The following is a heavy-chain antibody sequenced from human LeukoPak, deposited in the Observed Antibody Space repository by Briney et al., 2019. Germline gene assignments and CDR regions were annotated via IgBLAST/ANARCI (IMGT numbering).Heavy chain of an antibody. Sequence: SETLSLTCTVSGGSISSSSYYWGWIRQPPGKGLEWIGSIYYSGSTYYNPSLKSRVTISVDTSKNQFSLKLSSVTAADTAVYYCARGGVVGARLGFDYWGQGTLVTVSS. V-gene: IGHV4-39*01. D-gene: IGHD1-26*01. J-gene: IGHJ4*02. CDR2: IYYSGST. CDR1: GGSISSSSYY. CDR3: ARGGVVGARLGFDY.